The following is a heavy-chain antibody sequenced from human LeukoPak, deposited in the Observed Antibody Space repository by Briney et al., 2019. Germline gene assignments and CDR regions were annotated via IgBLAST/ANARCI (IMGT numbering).Heavy chain of an antibody. V-gene: IGHV1-46*01. CDR3: ARGRFLEWLPTPDYYYYYYMDV. J-gene: IGHJ6*03. CDR2: INPSGGST. D-gene: IGHD3-3*01. Sequence: ASVKVSCKASGYTFTSYYMHWVRQAPGQGLEWMGIINPSGGSTSYAQKFQGRVTMTRDTSTSTVYMELRSLRSEDTAVYYCARGRFLEWLPTPDYYYYYYMDVWGKGTTVTVSS. CDR1: GYTFTSYY.